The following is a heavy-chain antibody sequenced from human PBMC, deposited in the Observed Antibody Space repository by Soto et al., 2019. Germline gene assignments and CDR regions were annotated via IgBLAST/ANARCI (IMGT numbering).Heavy chain of an antibody. CDR3: AKDSRAFCGGDCSKDY. CDR1: GFIFSNYA. V-gene: IGHV3-23*01. J-gene: IGHJ4*02. CDR2: TSFSGGRT. D-gene: IGHD2-21*02. Sequence: GGSLRLSCAASGFIFSNYAMTWVRQGPGRGLEWVSTTSFSGGRTYYADSVKGRFTISRDNSNNTLFLQMSSLRAEDTAIYYCAKDSRAFCGGDCSKDYRGQGTLVTVSS.